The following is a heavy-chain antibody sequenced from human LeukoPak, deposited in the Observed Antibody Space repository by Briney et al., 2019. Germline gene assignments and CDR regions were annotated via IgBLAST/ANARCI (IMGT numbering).Heavy chain of an antibody. J-gene: IGHJ4*02. CDR2: ISWNSGSI. D-gene: IGHD5-24*01. V-gene: IGHV3-9*01. Sequence: PGRSLRLSCAASGFTFDDYAMHWVRQAPGRGLEWVSGISWNSGSIGYADSVKGRFTISRDNSKNTLYLQMNSLRAEDTAVYYCARDRWLQTGTFDYWGQGTLVTVSS. CDR1: GFTFDDYA. CDR3: ARDRWLQTGTFDY.